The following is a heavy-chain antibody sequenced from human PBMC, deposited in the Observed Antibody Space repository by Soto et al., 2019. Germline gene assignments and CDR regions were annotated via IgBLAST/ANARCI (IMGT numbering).Heavy chain of an antibody. Sequence: EVQLVESGGGLVKPGGSLRLSCAASGFTFSNAWMSWVRQAPGKGLEWVGRIKSKTDGGTTDYAAPVKGRFTISRDDSKNTLYLQMNSLKTEDTAVYYCTGDPNYDSYYYYYYCMDVWGQGTTVTVSS. CDR3: TGDPNYDSYYYYYYCMDV. D-gene: IGHD5-12*01. CDR2: IKSKTDGGTT. J-gene: IGHJ6*02. V-gene: IGHV3-15*01. CDR1: GFTFSNAW.